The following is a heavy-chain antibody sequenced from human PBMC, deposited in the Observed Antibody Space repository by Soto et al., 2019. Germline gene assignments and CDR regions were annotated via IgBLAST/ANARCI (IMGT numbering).Heavy chain of an antibody. CDR3: ARVVVSTGYFDY. J-gene: IGHJ4*02. CDR1: GFTFSDHY. V-gene: IGHV3-72*01. D-gene: IGHD5-12*01. CDR2: SRDKVHSHTT. Sequence: EVQLAESGGGLVQPGGSLRLSCAASGFTFSDHYMDWVRQAPGKGLEWVGRSRDKVHSHTTEYAASVKGRFTISRGDSENSLYLQMISLKTEDTAVYYCARVVVSTGYFDYWGQGTLVTVSS.